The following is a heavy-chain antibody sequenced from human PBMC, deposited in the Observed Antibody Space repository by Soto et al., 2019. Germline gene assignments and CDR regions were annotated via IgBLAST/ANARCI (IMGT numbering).Heavy chain of an antibody. CDR2: ISAYNGNT. CDR1: GYTFTSYG. CDR3: ARDPYRQDHTAMGQVDY. D-gene: IGHD5-18*01. V-gene: IGHV1-18*01. Sequence: QVQLVQSGAEVKKPGASVKVSCKASGYTFTSYGISWVRQAPGQGLEWMGWISAYNGNTNYAQKLQGRVTMTTDTTTSTAYMELRSLRSDDTAVYYCARDPYRQDHTAMGQVDYWGQGTLVTVSS. J-gene: IGHJ4*02.